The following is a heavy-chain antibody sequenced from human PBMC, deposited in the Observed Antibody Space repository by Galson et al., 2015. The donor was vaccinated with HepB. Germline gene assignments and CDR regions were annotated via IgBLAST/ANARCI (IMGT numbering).Heavy chain of an antibody. D-gene: IGHD2-15*01. CDR3: ARCLVAATGSSNLFYDY. CDR2: INPSSGGT. V-gene: IGHV1-2*02. CDR1: GYTFTGYY. Sequence: SVKVSCKASGYTFTGYYMHWVRQAPGQGLEWMGWINPSSGGTNYAQKFQGRVTMTRDTSISTAYMELSRLRSDDTAVYYCARCLVAATGSSNLFYDYWGQGTLVTVSS. J-gene: IGHJ4*02.